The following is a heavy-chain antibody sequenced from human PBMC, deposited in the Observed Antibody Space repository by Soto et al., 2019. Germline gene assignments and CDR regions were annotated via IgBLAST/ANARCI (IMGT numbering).Heavy chain of an antibody. CDR2: ISAYNGNT. CDR1: GYTFTSYG. D-gene: IGHD6-19*01. Sequence: GASVKVSCKASGYTFTSYGTSWVRQAPGQGLEWMGWISAYNGNTNYAQKLQGRVTMTTDTSTSTAYMELRSLRSDDTAVYYCARVTSSGWYGGLLLYNWFDPWGQGTLVTVSS. J-gene: IGHJ5*02. V-gene: IGHV1-18*01. CDR3: ARVTSSGWYGGLLLYNWFDP.